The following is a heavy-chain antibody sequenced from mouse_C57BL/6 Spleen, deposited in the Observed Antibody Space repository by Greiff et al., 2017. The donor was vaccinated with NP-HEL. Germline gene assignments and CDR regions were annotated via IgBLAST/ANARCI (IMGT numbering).Heavy chain of an antibody. CDR1: GYTFTSYW. Sequence: QVQLQQSGAELVMPGASVKLSCKASGYTFTSYWMHWVKQRPGQGLEWIGEIDPSDSYTNYNQKFKGKSTLTVDKSSSTAYMQLNSLTSEDSAVYYCATSITTVVADYFDYWGQGTTLTVSS. D-gene: IGHD1-1*01. J-gene: IGHJ2*01. V-gene: IGHV1-69*01. CDR2: IDPSDSYT. CDR3: ATSITTVVADYFDY.